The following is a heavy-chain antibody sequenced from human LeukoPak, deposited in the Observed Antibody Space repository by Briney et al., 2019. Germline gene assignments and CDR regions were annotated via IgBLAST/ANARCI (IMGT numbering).Heavy chain of an antibody. Sequence: SVKVSCKASGYTFTGYYMHWVRQAPGQGLEWMGGIIPIFGTANYAQKFQGRVTITADESTSTAYMELSSLRSEDTAVYYCARDAAAAEFDPWGQGTLVTVSS. D-gene: IGHD6-13*01. CDR2: IIPIFGTA. CDR1: GYTFTGYY. V-gene: IGHV1-69*13. CDR3: ARDAAAAEFDP. J-gene: IGHJ5*02.